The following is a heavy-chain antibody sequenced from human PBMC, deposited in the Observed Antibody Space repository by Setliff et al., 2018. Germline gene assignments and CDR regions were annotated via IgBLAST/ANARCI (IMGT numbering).Heavy chain of an antibody. CDR1: GYTFNNYF. V-gene: IGHV1-2*06. J-gene: IGHJ4*02. D-gene: IGHD6-19*01. CDR2: FHPYSGHT. Sequence: GASVKVSCKASGYTFNNYFLHWVRQAPGQGLEWMGRFHPYSGHTNYAQNFQGRVTMTMDASITTVYMELQSLRSDDTAVYYCVRSSAPQVVLAADFDFWGQGTPVTVSS. CDR3: VRSSAPQVVLAADFDF.